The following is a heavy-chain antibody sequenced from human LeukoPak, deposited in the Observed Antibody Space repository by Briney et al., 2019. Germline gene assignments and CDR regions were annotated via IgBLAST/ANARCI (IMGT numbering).Heavy chain of an antibody. CDR1: GFSFTSYW. J-gene: IGHJ4*02. CDR3: ARDGGIWYFDY. CDR2: IWYDGSNK. V-gene: IGHV3-33*08. Sequence: GGSLRLSCEASGFSFTSYWIHWVRQAPGKGLEWVAVIWYDGSNKYYADSVKGRFTISRDNSKKTLYLQMNSLRAEDTAVYYCARDGGIWYFDYWGQGTLVTVSS. D-gene: IGHD3-16*01.